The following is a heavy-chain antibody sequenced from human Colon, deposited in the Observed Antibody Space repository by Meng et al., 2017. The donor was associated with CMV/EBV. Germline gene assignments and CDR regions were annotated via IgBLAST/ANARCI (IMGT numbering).Heavy chain of an antibody. Sequence: ASVKVSCRASGYTFTAYYLHWVRQAPGQGLEWMGWINPYSGATNSAQKFQNRVTMTRDTSISAAYMEMTSLTFDDTAVYFCARGPTPDPYDKYEGWFDPWGQGTQVTVSS. CDR3: ARGPTPDPYDKYEGWFDP. V-gene: IGHV1-2*02. J-gene: IGHJ5*02. CDR2: INPYSGAT. D-gene: IGHD2-21*01. CDR1: GYTFTAYY.